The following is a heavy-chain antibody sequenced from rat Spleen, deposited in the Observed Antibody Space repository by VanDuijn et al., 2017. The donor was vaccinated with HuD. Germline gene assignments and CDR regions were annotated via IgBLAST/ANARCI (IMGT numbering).Heavy chain of an antibody. V-gene: IGHV5-31*01. D-gene: IGHD1-1*01. Sequence: EVQLVESGGGLVQPGRSLKLSCVASGFTFNNYWMTWIRQAPGQGLEWVASITNTGGTTYYRDSVKGRFTISRDHAKSSLYLQMNSLKSEDAATYYCARQDSYSGDYFDYWGQGVMVTVSS. J-gene: IGHJ2*01. CDR3: ARQDSYSGDYFDY. CDR2: ITNTGGTT. CDR1: GFTFNNYW.